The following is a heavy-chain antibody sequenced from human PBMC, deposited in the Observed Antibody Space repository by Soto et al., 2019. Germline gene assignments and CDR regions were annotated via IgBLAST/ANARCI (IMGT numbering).Heavy chain of an antibody. J-gene: IGHJ4*02. CDR2: IYYSGST. Sequence: SETLSLTCAVSGGSISSGGYSWSWIRQPPGKGLEWIGYIYYSGSTNYNPSLKSRVTISVDTSKNQFSLKLSSVTAADTAVYYCARRYGPGFDFWGQGTLVTVSS. V-gene: IGHV4-61*08. CDR3: ARRYGPGFDF. CDR1: GGSISSGGYS. D-gene: IGHD4-17*01.